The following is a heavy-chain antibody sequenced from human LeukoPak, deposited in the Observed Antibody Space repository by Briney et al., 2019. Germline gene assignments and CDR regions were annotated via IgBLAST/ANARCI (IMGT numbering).Heavy chain of an antibody. Sequence: SGGSLRLSCAASGFTFSSYSMNWVRQAPGKGLEWVSSVSSSSSYIYYADSVKGRFTISRDNAKNSLYLQMNSLRAEDTAVYYCARALDFSGMDVWGQGTTVTVSS. J-gene: IGHJ6*02. CDR3: ARALDFSGMDV. CDR2: VSSSSSYI. V-gene: IGHV3-21*01. CDR1: GFTFSSYS. D-gene: IGHD2/OR15-2a*01.